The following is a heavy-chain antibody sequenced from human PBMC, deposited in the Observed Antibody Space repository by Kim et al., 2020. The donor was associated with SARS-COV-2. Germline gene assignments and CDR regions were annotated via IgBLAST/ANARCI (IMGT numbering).Heavy chain of an antibody. V-gene: IGHV3-23*03. J-gene: IGHJ6*02. CDR3: AKITPQAPVILWFGELGGMDV. CDR2: IYSGGSST. CDR1: GFTFSSYA. Sequence: GGSLRLSCAASGFTFSSYAMSWVRQAPGKGLEWVSVIYSGGSSTYYADSVKGRFTISRDNSKNTLYLQMNSLRAEDTAVYYCAKITPQAPVILWFGELGGMDVWGQGTTVTVSS. D-gene: IGHD3-10*01.